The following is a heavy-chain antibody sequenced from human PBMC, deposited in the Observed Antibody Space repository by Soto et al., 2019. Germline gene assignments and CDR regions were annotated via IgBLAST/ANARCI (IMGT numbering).Heavy chain of an antibody. J-gene: IGHJ6*02. D-gene: IGHD6-13*01. CDR3: ASQQLVHYYYGMDV. CDR1: GGSISSSSYY. V-gene: IGHV4-39*01. Sequence: QLQLQESGPGLVKPSETLSLTCTVSGGSISSSSYYWGWIRQPPGKGLEWIGSIYYSGSTYYNPSLKSRVTISVYTSKNQFSLKLSSVTAADTAVYYCASQQLVHYYYGMDVWGQGTTVTVSS. CDR2: IYYSGST.